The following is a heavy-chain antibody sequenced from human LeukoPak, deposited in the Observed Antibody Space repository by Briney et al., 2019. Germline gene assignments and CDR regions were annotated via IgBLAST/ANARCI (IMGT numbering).Heavy chain of an antibody. J-gene: IGHJ6*03. CDR2: IIPIFGTA. Sequence: ASVKVSCKASGGTFSSYAISWVRQAPGQGLEWMGGIIPIFGTANYAQKFQGRVTITTDESTSTAYMELSSLRSEDTAVYYCARDQLIYSGYDYHYYYYMDVWGKGTTVTVSS. D-gene: IGHD5-12*01. V-gene: IGHV1-69*05. CDR1: GGTFSSYA. CDR3: ARDQLIYSGYDYHYYYYMDV.